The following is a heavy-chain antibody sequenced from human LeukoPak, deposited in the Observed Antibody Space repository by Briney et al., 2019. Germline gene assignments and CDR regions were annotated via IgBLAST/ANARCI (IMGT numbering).Heavy chain of an antibody. CDR1: GFTFSSYA. V-gene: IGHV4-34*01. J-gene: IGHJ2*01. D-gene: IGHD2-15*01. CDR2: INHSGST. Sequence: GSLRLSCAASGFTFSSYAMSWVRQAPGKGLEWIGEINHSGSTNYNPSLKSRVTISVDTSKNQFSLKLSSVTAADTAVYYCARARDGVVVAVRYWYFDLWGRGTLVTVSS. CDR3: ARARDGVVVAVRYWYFDL.